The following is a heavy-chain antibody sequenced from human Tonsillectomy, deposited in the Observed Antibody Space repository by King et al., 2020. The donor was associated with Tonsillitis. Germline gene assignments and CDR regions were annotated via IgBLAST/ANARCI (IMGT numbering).Heavy chain of an antibody. V-gene: IGHV4-59*08. D-gene: IGHD3-16*02. CDR3: ASHLGGITCGGVIVPDAFDI. J-gene: IGHJ3*02. Sequence: VQLQESGPGLVKPSETLSLTCTVSGGSISSYYWSWIRQPPGKGLEWIGYIYYSGSTNYNPSLKSRVTISVDTSKNQFSLKLSSVTAAATAVYYCASHLGGITCGGVIVPDAFDIWGQGTMVTVSS. CDR1: GGSISSYY. CDR2: IYYSGST.